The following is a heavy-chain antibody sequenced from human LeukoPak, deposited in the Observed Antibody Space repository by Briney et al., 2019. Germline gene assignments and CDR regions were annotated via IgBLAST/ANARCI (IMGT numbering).Heavy chain of an antibody. CDR3: ARGRAYGYFDY. CDR1: GFTFGSHA. V-gene: IGHV3-64*04. CDR2: LSHNGGNT. J-gene: IGHJ4*02. D-gene: IGHD2-21*01. Sequence: PGGSLRLSCSASGFTFGSHALHWVRQAPGKGLEYVSGLSHNGGNTYYADSVKGRFTISRDNSRNTLYLQMNSLRAEDTAVYYCARGRAYGYFDYWGQGTLVTVSS.